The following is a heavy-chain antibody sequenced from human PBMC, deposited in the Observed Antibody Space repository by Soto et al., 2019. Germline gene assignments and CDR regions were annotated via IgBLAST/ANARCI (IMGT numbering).Heavy chain of an antibody. Sequence: GGSLRLSCAASGFTVSNNYMSWVRQAPGKGLEWVSVIYADGRTFYADSVKDRFTIYRDNSKNTVSLQMNSLRVEDTAVYYCTRDPTTIVTTFPFDIWGQGTMVTVSS. V-gene: IGHV3-66*01. CDR1: GFTVSNNY. CDR2: IYADGRT. J-gene: IGHJ3*02. D-gene: IGHD4-17*01. CDR3: TRDPTTIVTTFPFDI.